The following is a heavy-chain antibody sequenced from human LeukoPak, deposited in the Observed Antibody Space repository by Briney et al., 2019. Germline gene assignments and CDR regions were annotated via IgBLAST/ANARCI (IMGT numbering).Heavy chain of an antibody. CDR2: ISGSGGST. Sequence: GGSLRRSCAASGFTFSSYAMSWVRQAPGKGLEWVSAISGSGGSTYYAGSVKGRFTISRDNSKNTLYLQMNSLRAEDTAVYYCTSTSGWYPRFDYWGQGTLVTVSS. V-gene: IGHV3-23*01. CDR3: TSTSGWYPRFDY. CDR1: GFTFSSYA. D-gene: IGHD6-19*01. J-gene: IGHJ4*02.